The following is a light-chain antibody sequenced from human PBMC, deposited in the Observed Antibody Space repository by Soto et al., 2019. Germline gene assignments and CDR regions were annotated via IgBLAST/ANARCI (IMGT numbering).Light chain of an antibody. CDR3: QQRSNWPFT. Sequence: EIVLTQSPTTLSLSPGERATLSCRASQSVSNYLAWYQQKPGQAPRLLLYGASNRATGVPARFSDSGARTDFTLTSSSLEPEDFAVYYCQQRSNWPFTFGPGTTVDIK. V-gene: IGKV3-11*01. CDR1: QSVSNY. J-gene: IGKJ3*01. CDR2: GAS.